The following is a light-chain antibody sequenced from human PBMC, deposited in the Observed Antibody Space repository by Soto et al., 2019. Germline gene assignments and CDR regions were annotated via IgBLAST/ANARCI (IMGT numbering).Light chain of an antibody. V-gene: IGKV1-5*03. CDR1: QSISSW. CDR2: KAS. CDR3: QQYNSYSWT. Sequence: LQMTQSPSTLPASVGDRVTITCRASQSISSWLAWYQQKPGKAPKLLIYKASSLESGVPSRFSGSGSGTEFTLTISSLQPDDFATYYCQQYNSYSWTFGQGTKVDIK. J-gene: IGKJ1*01.